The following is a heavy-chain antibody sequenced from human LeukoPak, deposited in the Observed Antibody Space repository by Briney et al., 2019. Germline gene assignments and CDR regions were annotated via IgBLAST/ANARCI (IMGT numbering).Heavy chain of an antibody. CDR3: ARHVSVAVTNFFDY. V-gene: IGHV4-38-2*02. CDR2: IYHSGTL. J-gene: IGHJ4*02. Sequence: SETLSLTCTVSGYSIRSAYYWGWIRQPPGKGLEWIGSIYHSGTLYYNPSLKSRVTISVDTSKNQFSLRLSSVTAADTAVYYCARHVSVAVTNFFDYWGQGTLVTVSS. CDR1: GYSIRSAYY. D-gene: IGHD6-19*01.